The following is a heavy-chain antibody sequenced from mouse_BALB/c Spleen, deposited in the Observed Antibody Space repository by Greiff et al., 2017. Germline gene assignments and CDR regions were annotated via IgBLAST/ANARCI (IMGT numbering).Heavy chain of an antibody. CDR3: ASISDWYFDV. D-gene: IGHD6-2*01. CDR2: IDTSDSYT. J-gene: IGHJ1*01. V-gene: IGHV1-69*01. Sequence: QVQLKESGAELVMPGASVKMSCKASGYTFTDYWMHWVKQRPGQGLEWIGAIDTSDSYTSYNQKFKGKATLTVDESSSTAYMQLSSLTSEDSAVYYCASISDWYFDVWGAGTTVTVSS. CDR1: GYTFTDYW.